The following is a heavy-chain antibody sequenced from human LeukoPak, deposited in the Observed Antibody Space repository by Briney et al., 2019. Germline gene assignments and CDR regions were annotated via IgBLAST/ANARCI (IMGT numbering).Heavy chain of an antibody. CDR3: ARVPTDYYDSSGYYFDY. D-gene: IGHD3-22*01. V-gene: IGHV4-31*03. CDR1: GGSISSRGYY. CDR2: IYYSGST. J-gene: IGHJ4*02. Sequence: SETLSLTCTVSGGSISSRGYYWSWIRQHPGKGLEWIGYIYYSGSTYYNPSLKSRVTISVDTSKNQFSLKLSSVTAADTAVYYCARVPTDYYDSSGYYFDYWGQGTLVTVSS.